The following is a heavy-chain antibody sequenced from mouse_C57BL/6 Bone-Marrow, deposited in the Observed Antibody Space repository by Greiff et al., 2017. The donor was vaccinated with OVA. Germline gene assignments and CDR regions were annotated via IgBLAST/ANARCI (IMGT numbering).Heavy chain of an antibody. CDR3: ARGRIYLSY. CDR2: IYPGDGDT. D-gene: IGHD2-1*01. V-gene: IGHV1-82*01. CDR1: GYAFSSSW. J-gene: IGHJ2*01. Sequence: QVQLKESGPELVKPGASVKISCKASGYAFSSSWMNWVKQRPGKGLEWIGRIYPGDGDTNYNGKFKGKATLTADKSSSTAYMQLSSLTSEDSAVYFCARGRIYLSYWGQGTTLTVSS.